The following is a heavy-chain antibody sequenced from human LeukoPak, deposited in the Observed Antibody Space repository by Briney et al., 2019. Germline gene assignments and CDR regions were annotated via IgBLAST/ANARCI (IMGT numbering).Heavy chain of an antibody. J-gene: IGHJ6*02. D-gene: IGHD3-10*01. Sequence: SETLSLTCTVSGGSISSYYWSWIRRPPGKGLEWIGYIYYSGSTNYNPSLKSRVTISVDTSKNQFSLKLSSVTAADTAVYYCARLGGSGSYYYYYYYGMDVWGQGTTVTVSS. CDR2: IYYSGST. CDR3: ARLGGSGSYYYYYYYGMDV. CDR1: GGSISSYY. V-gene: IGHV4-59*08.